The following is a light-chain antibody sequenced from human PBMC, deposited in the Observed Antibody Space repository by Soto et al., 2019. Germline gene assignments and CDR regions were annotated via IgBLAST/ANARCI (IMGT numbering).Light chain of an antibody. J-gene: IGKJ1*01. Sequence: DVQMTQSPSALSASVGDRVTITCRAGQNINTFLNWYQQKPGKGPKLLIYAASSLQSGVPSRFSGSGSGTDFTLTINSLQPEDFATYYCQHVSSKPTFGQGTKVDIK. CDR2: AAS. CDR1: QNINTF. V-gene: IGKV1-39*01. CDR3: QHVSSKPT.